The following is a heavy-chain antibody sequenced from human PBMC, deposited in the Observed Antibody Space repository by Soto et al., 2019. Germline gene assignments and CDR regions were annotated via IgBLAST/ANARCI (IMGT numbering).Heavy chain of an antibody. Sequence: EVQLVESGGGLVQPGGSLRLSCVVSGLTFSNYWMSWVRQAPGKGLEWVANINQDGSKSYYVDSVKGRFTISRDNAKNSLYLQMTSLRAEDTAVYYCARPARECSSPGCANWGQGTLVTVSS. V-gene: IGHV3-7*01. D-gene: IGHD2-2*01. CDR1: GLTFSNYW. J-gene: IGHJ4*02. CDR2: INQDGSKS. CDR3: ARPARECSSPGCAN.